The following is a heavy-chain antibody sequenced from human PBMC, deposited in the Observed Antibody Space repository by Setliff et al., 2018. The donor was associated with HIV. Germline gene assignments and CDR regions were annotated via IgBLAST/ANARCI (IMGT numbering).Heavy chain of an antibody. D-gene: IGHD4-4*01. J-gene: IGHJ5*02. CDR2: INHSGST. Sequence: PSETLSLTCTVSGGSISSSSYYWGWIRQPPGKGLEWIGEINHSGSTNYNPSLKSRVTISIDTSKNQFSLKLSSVTAADTAMYYCARGRMATVLIRNWIDPWGQGSLVTVSS. V-gene: IGHV4-39*07. CDR1: GGSISSSSYY. CDR3: ARGRMATVLIRNWIDP.